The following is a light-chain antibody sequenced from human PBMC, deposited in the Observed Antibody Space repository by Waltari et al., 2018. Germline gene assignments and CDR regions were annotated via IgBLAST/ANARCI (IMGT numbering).Light chain of an antibody. V-gene: IGKV1-9*01. CDR2: AAS. Sequence: IQLTQSPSSLSASVGDRVTITCRVGQGISYFLAWYQQKPGKAPKVLIYAASTLQSGVPSRFSGSGSGTDFTLAISSLQPEDFATYYCQHLNSSPPLFGGGTKVEIK. J-gene: IGKJ4*02. CDR3: QHLNSSPPL. CDR1: QGISYF.